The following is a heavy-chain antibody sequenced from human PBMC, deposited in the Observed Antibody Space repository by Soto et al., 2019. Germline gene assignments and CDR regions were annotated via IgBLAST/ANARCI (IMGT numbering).Heavy chain of an antibody. J-gene: IGHJ4*02. D-gene: IGHD6-13*01. CDR3: ARGIAAAGALYDY. V-gene: IGHV3-53*01. Sequence: EVQLVESGRGLIQPGGSLRLSCAASGFTVSSNYMSWVRQAPGKGLEWVSVIYSGGSTYYADSVKGRFTISRDNSKNTLYLQMNSLRAEDTAVYYCARGIAAAGALYDYWGQGTLVTVSS. CDR2: IYSGGST. CDR1: GFTVSSNY.